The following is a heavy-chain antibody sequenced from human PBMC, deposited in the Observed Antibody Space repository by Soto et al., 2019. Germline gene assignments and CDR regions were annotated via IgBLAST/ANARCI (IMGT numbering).Heavy chain of an antibody. D-gene: IGHD1-26*01. V-gene: IGHV3-49*04. Sequence: GSLRLSCTASGFTFGDYAMSWVRQAPGKGLEWVGFIRSKAYGGTTEYAASVKGRFTISRDDSKSIAYLQMNSLKTEDTAVYYCTRDATGWELRDYWGQGTLVTVSS. CDR1: GFTFGDYA. J-gene: IGHJ4*02. CDR2: IRSKAYGGTT. CDR3: TRDATGWELRDY.